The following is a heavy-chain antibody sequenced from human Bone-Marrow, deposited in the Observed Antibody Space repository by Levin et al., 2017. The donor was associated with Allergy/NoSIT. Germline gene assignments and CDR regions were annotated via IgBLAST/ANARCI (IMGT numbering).Heavy chain of an antibody. D-gene: IGHD6-19*01. Sequence: PGESLKISCAASGFTFGNSWMHWVRQAPRKGLEWVARVNTDGSITAYADSVKGRFTISRNNAENTLSLQMNSLGVDDTALYYCAREGWFYGLDVWGQGTTVIVSS. CDR3: AREGWFYGLDV. CDR2: VNTDGSIT. J-gene: IGHJ6*02. V-gene: IGHV3-74*03. CDR1: GFTFGNSW.